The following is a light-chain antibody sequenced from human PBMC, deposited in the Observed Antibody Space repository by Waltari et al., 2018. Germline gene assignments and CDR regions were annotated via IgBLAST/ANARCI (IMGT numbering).Light chain of an antibody. J-gene: IGKJ4*01. CDR2: DAS. Sequence: EIVLTQSPATLSLSPGEIATLSCRASQSVSSYLAWYQQKPGQAPRLLIYDASNRATGIPARFIGSGSGTDFTLTISSLEPEDFAVYYCQQRSNWPPALTFGGGTKVEI. CDR1: QSVSSY. CDR3: QQRSNWPPALT. V-gene: IGKV3-11*01.